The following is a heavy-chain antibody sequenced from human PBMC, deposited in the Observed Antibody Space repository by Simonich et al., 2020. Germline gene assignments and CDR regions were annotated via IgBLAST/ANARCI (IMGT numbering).Heavy chain of an antibody. J-gene: IGHJ4*02. CDR1: GYTFTSYG. CDR2: ISAYNGNT. Sequence: QVQLVQSGAEVKKPWASVKVSCKASGYTFTSYGISWVRQAPGQGLEWMGWISAYNGNTNYAQKLQGRVTMTTDTSTSTAYMELRGLRSDDTAVYYCARASRGTWWYYYFDYWGQGTLVTVSS. V-gene: IGHV1-18*01. D-gene: IGHD2-15*01. CDR3: ARASRGTWWYYYFDY.